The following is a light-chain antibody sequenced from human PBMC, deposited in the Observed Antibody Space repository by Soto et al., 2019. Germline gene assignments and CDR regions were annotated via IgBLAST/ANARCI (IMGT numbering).Light chain of an antibody. V-gene: IGLV2-18*02. Sequence: SALTQPPSVSRSPGQSVTISCTGTSSDVGSYNRVSWYQQPPGTAPQLMIYEVSNRPSGVPDRFSGSKSGNTASLTISGLQAEDEADYYCTSYTSSSTYVFGTGTKVTVL. J-gene: IGLJ1*01. CDR3: TSYTSSSTYV. CDR1: SSDVGSYNR. CDR2: EVS.